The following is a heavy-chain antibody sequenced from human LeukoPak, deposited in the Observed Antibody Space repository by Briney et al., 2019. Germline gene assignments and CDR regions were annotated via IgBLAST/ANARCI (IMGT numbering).Heavy chain of an antibody. J-gene: IGHJ4*02. D-gene: IGHD3-22*01. CDR3: ARERRGLSQYYYDSSGYDIDY. CDR1: GYTFTSYY. V-gene: IGHV1-46*01. Sequence: ASVKVSCKASGYTFTSYYVHWVRQAPGQGLEWMGIINPSSGTTRYAQKFQGRITMTRDTSTSTAYMELSSLRSEDTAVYYCARERRGLSQYYYDSSGYDIDYWGQGTLVTVSS. CDR2: INPSSGTT.